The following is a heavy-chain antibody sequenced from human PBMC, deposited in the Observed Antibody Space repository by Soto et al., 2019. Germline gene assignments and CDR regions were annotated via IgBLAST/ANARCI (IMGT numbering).Heavy chain of an antibody. D-gene: IGHD6-13*01. J-gene: IGHJ4*02. CDR3: AREIGYSSTWPSY. CDR2: IGFDGNND. CDR1: GFSLSSYG. V-gene: IGHV3-33*01. Sequence: PGGSLRLSCAASGFSLSSYGMHWVRQAPGKGLEWVAVIGFDGNNDYYADSVKGRFTVSRDNSRNTLFLQMNSLRVEDTAVYYCAREIGYSSTWPSYWGQGTLVTVSS.